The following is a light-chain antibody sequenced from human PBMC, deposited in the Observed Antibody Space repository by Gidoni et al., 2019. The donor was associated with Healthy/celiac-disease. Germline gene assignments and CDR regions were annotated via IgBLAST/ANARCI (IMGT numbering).Light chain of an antibody. CDR1: QSISSY. J-gene: IGKJ4*01. CDR2: AAS. Sequence: PMTQSPSSLSASVGDRVTITCRASQSISSYLNWYQQKPGKAPKLLIYAASSLQSGVPSRFSGSGSGTDFTLTISSLQPEDFATYYCQQSYSTPLTFGGGTKVEIK. V-gene: IGKV1-39*01. CDR3: QQSYSTPLT.